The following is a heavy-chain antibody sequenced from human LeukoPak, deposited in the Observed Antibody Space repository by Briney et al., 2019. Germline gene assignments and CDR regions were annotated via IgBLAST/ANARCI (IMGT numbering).Heavy chain of an antibody. J-gene: IGHJ5*02. Sequence: PSETLSLTCTVSGGSISSSSYYWGWIRQPPGKGLEWIGSIYYSGSTYYNPSLKSRVTISVDTSKNQFSLKLSSVTAADTAVYYCARGLPNRSWWLVRGWFDPWGQGTLVTVSS. CDR1: GGSISSSSYY. V-gene: IGHV4-39*01. D-gene: IGHD6-19*01. CDR2: IYYSGST. CDR3: ARGLPNRSWWLVRGWFDP.